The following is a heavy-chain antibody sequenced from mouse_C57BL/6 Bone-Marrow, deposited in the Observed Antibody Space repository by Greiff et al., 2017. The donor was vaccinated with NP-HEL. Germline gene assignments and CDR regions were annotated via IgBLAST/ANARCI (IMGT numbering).Heavy chain of an antibody. CDR1: GYTFTSYW. V-gene: IGHV1-50*01. CDR2: IDPSDSYT. Sequence: VQLQQPGAELVKPGASVKLSCKASGYTFTSYWMQWVKQRPGQGLEWIGEIDPSDSYTNYNQKFKGKATLTVDTSSSTAYMKLSSLTSEDSAVYYCARSYYYGSSYGYWGQGTTLTVSS. CDR3: ARSYYYGSSYGY. D-gene: IGHD1-1*01. J-gene: IGHJ2*01.